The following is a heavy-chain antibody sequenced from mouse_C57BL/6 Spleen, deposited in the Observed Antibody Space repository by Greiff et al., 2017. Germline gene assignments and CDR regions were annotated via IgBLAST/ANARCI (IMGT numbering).Heavy chain of an antibody. V-gene: IGHV1-52*01. CDR3: ARPGYGSSYGYFDV. CDR1: GYTFTSYW. CDR2: IDPSDSET. D-gene: IGHD1-1*01. Sequence: QVQLKQPGAELVRPGSSVKLSCKASGYTFTSYWMHWVKQRPIQGLEWIGNIDPSDSETHYNQKFKDKATLTVDKSSSTAYMQLSSLTSEDSAVYYCARPGYGSSYGYFDVWGTGTTVTVSS. J-gene: IGHJ1*03.